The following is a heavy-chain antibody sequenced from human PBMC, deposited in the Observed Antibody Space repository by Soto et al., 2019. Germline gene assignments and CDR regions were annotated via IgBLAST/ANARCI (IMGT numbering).Heavy chain of an antibody. Sequence: QVQLVQSGAEVKKPGASVKDSCKASGYTFTSYDINWVRHATGQRLEWMGWMNPNSGSTGYAQKFQGRVTMTRNTSIGTAYMELSSLRSDDTAVYYCARELYSTVRFDPWGQGTLVTVSS. CDR3: ARELYSTVRFDP. D-gene: IGHD6-13*01. CDR1: GYTFTSYD. V-gene: IGHV1-8*01. CDR2: MNPNSGST. J-gene: IGHJ5*02.